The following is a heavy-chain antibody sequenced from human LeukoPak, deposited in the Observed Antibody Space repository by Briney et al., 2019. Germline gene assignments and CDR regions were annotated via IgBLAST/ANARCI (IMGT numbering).Heavy chain of an antibody. J-gene: IGHJ4*02. CDR3: AKGGGYCSSTSCSNFDY. CDR1: GFTLSNYG. D-gene: IGHD2-2*01. V-gene: IGHV3-23*01. CDR2: ISSSSSYI. Sequence: GSLRLSCAASGFTLSNYGMSRVRQAPGKGLEWVSSISSSSSYIYYADSVKGRFTISRDNSKNTLYLQMNSLRAEDTAVYYCAKGGGYCSSTSCSNFDYWGQGTLVTVSS.